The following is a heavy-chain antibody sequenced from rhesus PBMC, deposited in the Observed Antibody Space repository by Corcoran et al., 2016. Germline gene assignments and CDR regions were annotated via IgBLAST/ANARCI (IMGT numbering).Heavy chain of an antibody. Sequence: VRLQESGPGLVQPLDTLSLTCAVSGYSISSGSGLCWIRAPVWTATGWSGYYDGNSGSTNYNPSIQSRVTISKDTSKNQFSLKLSSVTAADTAVYYCSRETGVLVSAHNSLDVWGRGVLVTVSS. D-gene: IGHD2-39*02. CDR3: SRETGVLVSAHNSLDV. J-gene: IGHJ5-2*02. CDR1: GYSISSGSG. V-gene: IGHV4-127*01. CDR2: YDGNSGST.